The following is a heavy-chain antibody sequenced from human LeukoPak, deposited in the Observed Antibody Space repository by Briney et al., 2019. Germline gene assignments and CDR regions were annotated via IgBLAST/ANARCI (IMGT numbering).Heavy chain of an antibody. J-gene: IGHJ6*03. Sequence: SVKVSCKASGGTFSSYAISWVRQAPGQGLEWMGGIIPIFGTANYAQKFQGRVTITADESTSTAYMELSSLRSEDTAVYYCAKDLYGFNYYYMDVWGKGTTVTVSS. CDR3: AKDLYGFNYYYMDV. CDR1: GGTFSSYA. CDR2: IIPIFGTA. D-gene: IGHD3-10*01. V-gene: IGHV1-69*13.